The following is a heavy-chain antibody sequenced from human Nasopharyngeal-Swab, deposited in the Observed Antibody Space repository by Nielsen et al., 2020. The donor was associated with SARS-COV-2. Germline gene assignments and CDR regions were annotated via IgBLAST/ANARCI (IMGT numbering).Heavy chain of an antibody. CDR1: GGSFSGFY. V-gene: IGHV4-34*01. Sequence: GSLRLSCAVYGGSFSGFYWSWIRQPPGKGLEWIGEINHSGSTNYNPSLKSRVTISVDTSKNQFSLKLSSVTAADTTVYYCARGLYSSSRYAAFYDYWGQGTLVTVSS. D-gene: IGHD6-13*01. CDR3: ARGLYSSSRYAAFYDY. CDR2: INHSGST. J-gene: IGHJ4*02.